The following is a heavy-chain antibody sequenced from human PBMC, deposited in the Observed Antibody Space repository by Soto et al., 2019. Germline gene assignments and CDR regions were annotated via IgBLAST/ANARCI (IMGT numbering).Heavy chain of an antibody. D-gene: IGHD3-3*01. Sequence: ASVKVSCKPSGYTFNTYGINWVRQAPGQGLELMGWISAYDGKTTYAEKFQGRVTLTTDTSTSTAYMELRSLGSDDTAIYYCARDPHEFWTSYWFDPWGQGTPVTVS. CDR3: ARDPHEFWTSYWFDP. CDR2: ISAYDGKT. J-gene: IGHJ5*02. CDR1: GYTFNTYG. V-gene: IGHV1-18*01.